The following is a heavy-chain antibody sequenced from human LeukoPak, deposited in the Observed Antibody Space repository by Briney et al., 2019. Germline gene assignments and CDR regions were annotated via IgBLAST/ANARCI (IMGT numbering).Heavy chain of an antibody. CDR3: ASDNQDYGDDGGY. Sequence: GGSLRLSCAASGFTFSSYAMHWVRQAPGKGLEWVAVISYDGSNKYYADSVKGRFTISRDNSKNTLYLQMNSLRAEDTAVYYCASDNQDYGDDGGYWGQGTLVTVSS. CDR1: GFTFSSYA. V-gene: IGHV3-30-3*01. CDR2: ISYDGSNK. J-gene: IGHJ4*02. D-gene: IGHD4-17*01.